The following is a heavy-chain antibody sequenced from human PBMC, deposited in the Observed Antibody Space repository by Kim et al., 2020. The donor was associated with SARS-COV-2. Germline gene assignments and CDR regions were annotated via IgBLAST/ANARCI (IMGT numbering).Heavy chain of an antibody. D-gene: IGHD6-13*01. CDR1: GFTFSSYA. CDR2: ISYDGSNK. Sequence: GGSLRLSCAASGFTFSSYAMHWVRQAPGKGLEWVAVISYDGSNKYYADSVKGRFTISRDNSKNTLYLQMNSLRAEDTAVYYCARDRGYSSSWHWYFDLWGRGTLVTVSS. V-gene: IGHV3-30-3*01. J-gene: IGHJ2*01. CDR3: ARDRGYSSSWHWYFDL.